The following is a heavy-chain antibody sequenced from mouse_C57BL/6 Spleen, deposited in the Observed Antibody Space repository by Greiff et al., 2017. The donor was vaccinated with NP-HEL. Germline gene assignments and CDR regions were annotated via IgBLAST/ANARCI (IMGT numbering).Heavy chain of an antibody. CDR2: IYPGDGDT. D-gene: IGHD2-5*01. V-gene: IGHV1-82*01. Sequence: QVQLQQSGPELVKPGASVKISCKASGYAFSSSWMNWVKQRPGKGLEWIGRIYPGDGDTNYNGKFKGKATLTADKSSSTAYMQLSSLTSEDSAVYFCARREAYYSNYDFDDWGKGTTLTVSS. J-gene: IGHJ2*01. CDR3: ARREAYYSNYDFDD. CDR1: GYAFSSSW.